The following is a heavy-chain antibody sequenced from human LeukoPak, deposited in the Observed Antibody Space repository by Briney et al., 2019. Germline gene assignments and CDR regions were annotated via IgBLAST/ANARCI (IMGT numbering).Heavy chain of an antibody. D-gene: IGHD2-2*01. CDR1: GLNVRNYA. CDR3: AKDRSSSTSGSNY. CDR2: ITGSRSNT. V-gene: IGHV3-23*01. Sequence: PGGSLRLSCAASGLNVRNYAMTWVRQAPGKGLEWVSGITGSRSNTYYADSVKGRLTISRDNSKNMLYLEMNSLRVEDTAIYYCAKDRSSSTSGSNYWGRGTLVTVSS. J-gene: IGHJ4*02.